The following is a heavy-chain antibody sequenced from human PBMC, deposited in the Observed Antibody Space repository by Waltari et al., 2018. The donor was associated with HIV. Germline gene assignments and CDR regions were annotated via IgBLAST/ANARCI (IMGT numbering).Heavy chain of an antibody. CDR2: IRSKAYGGTT. CDR3: TKGRMTTDY. D-gene: IGHD4-17*01. CDR1: GFTFGGYA. V-gene: IGHV3-49*03. Sequence: EVQLVESGGGLVQLGRSLRLSCTDSGFTFGGYAMIWCRQAPGKGLEWVGCIRSKAYGGTTEYAASVKGRFTISRDDSRSIAYLQMNSLQTEDTAVYYCTKGRMTTDYWGQGTLVTVSS. J-gene: IGHJ4*02.